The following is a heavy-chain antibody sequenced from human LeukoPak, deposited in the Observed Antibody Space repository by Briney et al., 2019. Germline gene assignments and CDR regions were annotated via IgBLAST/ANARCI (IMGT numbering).Heavy chain of an antibody. V-gene: IGHV3-30-3*01. CDR1: GFTFSSYA. D-gene: IGHD3-10*01. Sequence: GGSLRLSCAASGFTFSSYAMHWVRQAPGKGLEGVAVISYDGSNKYYADSVKGRFTISRDNSKNTLYLQMNSLRAEDTAVYYCASLPMVRGVIPFDYWGQGTLVTVSS. J-gene: IGHJ4*02. CDR3: ASLPMVRGVIPFDY. CDR2: ISYDGSNK.